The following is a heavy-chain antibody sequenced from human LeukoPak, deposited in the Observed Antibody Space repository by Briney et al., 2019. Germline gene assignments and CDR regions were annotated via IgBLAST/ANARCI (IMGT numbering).Heavy chain of an antibody. Sequence: ASVKVSCKASGYTFTSYGISWVRQAPGQGLEWMGWISAYNGNTNYAQKLQGRVTMTTDTSTSTAYMELRSLGSDDTAVYYCARYLYYDFWSGEGEYWFDPWGQGTLVTVSS. CDR1: GYTFTSYG. J-gene: IGHJ5*02. D-gene: IGHD3-3*01. V-gene: IGHV1-18*01. CDR2: ISAYNGNT. CDR3: ARYLYYDFWSGEGEYWFDP.